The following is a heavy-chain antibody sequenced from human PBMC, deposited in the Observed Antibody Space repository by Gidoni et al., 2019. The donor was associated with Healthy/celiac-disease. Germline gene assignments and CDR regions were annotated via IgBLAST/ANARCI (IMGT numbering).Heavy chain of an antibody. D-gene: IGHD3-22*01. Sequence: QLQLQESGPGLVKPSETLSLTCTVSGGSISSSSYYWGWIRQPPGKGLEWIGSIYYSGSTYYNPSLKSRVTISVDTSKNQFSLKLSSVTAADTAVYYCARRITMIVVVITGWFDPWGQGTLVTVSS. V-gene: IGHV4-39*01. J-gene: IGHJ5*02. CDR3: ARRITMIVVVITGWFDP. CDR2: IYYSGST. CDR1: GGSISSSSYY.